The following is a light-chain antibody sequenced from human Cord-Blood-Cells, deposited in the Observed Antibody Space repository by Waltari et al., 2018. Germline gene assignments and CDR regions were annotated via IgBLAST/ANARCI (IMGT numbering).Light chain of an antibody. J-gene: IGLJ3*02. CDR2: DVS. CDR3: CSYAGSYTLV. V-gene: IGLV2-11*01. Sequence: QSALTQPRPVSGSPGQSVTISCTGTSSDVGGYNYVSWYQQHPGKAPKLMIYDVSKRPSGVPYRFSGSKSGNTASLTISGLQAEDEADYYCCSYAGSYTLVFGGGTKLTVL. CDR1: SSDVGGYNY.